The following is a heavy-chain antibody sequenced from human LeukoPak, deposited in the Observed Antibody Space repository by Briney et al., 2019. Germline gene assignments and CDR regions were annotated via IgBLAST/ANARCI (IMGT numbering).Heavy chain of an antibody. J-gene: IGHJ4*02. D-gene: IGHD3-10*01. CDR2: ISSNGGST. V-gene: IGHV3-64D*06. CDR1: GFTFSSYA. Sequence: GGSLRLSCSASGFTFSSYAMHWVRQAPEKGLEYVSAISSNGGSTYYADSVKGRFTISRDNSKNTLYLQMSSLRAEDTAVYYCVKDRAVRFGELPFYYWGQGTLVTVSS. CDR3: VKDRAVRFGELPFYY.